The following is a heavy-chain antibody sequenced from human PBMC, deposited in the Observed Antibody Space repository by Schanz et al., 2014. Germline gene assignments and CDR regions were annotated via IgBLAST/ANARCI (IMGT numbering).Heavy chain of an antibody. CDR3: ARDAADFYDILTEEDY. CDR2: ISVYNHNK. Sequence: GAEVKKPGASVRVSCKASGYTFTTYAMSWVRQAPGQGLEWMGWISVYNHNKEYDQKFQGRVTMTTDTSTSTAYMALRSLRSDDTAVYYCARDAADFYDILTEEDYWGQGTLVTVSS. V-gene: IGHV1-18*01. D-gene: IGHD3-9*01. J-gene: IGHJ4*02. CDR1: GYTFTTYA.